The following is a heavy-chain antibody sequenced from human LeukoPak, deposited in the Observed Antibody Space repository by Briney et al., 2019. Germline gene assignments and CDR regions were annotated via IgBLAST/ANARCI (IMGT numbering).Heavy chain of an antibody. D-gene: IGHD3-10*01. CDR2: IIPIFGTA. V-gene: IGHV1-69*06. CDR3: ARSGFLVRGVITQLDYYYYMDV. CDR1: GGTFSSYA. J-gene: IGHJ6*03. Sequence: ASVKVSCKASGGTFSSYAISWVRQAPGQGLEWMGGIIPIFGTANYAQKFQGRVTITADKSTSTAYMELSSLRSEDTAVYYCARSGFLVRGVITQLDYYYYMDVWGKGTTVTVSS.